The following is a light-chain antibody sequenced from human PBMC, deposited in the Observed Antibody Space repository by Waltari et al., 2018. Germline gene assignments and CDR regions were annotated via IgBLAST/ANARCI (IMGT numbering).Light chain of an antibody. CDR1: QSIDNW. J-gene: IGKJ1*01. CDR2: KTS. CDR3: QQYDNSWT. Sequence: DTQMTQSPSTLSASVGDRVSMTCRTSQSIDNWLAWYQQKPGKAPKPLIAKTSLLESGVPSRFSGSGSGTEFNLTITTLQPDDFATYYCQQYDNSWTFGQGTKVEIK. V-gene: IGKV1-5*03.